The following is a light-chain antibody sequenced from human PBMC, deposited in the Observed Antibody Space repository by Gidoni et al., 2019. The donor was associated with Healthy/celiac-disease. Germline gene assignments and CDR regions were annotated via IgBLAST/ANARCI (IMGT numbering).Light chain of an antibody. V-gene: IGKV1-39*01. Sequence: IHMTQSPSSLSASVGDRVTITCRASQTISSYLNWYQQKPGNAPKLLIYAASSLQSGVPSRFSGSGSGTDFTLTISSLQPEDFATYYCQQSYSTSITFGQGTRLEIK. CDR1: QTISSY. CDR2: AAS. J-gene: IGKJ5*01. CDR3: QQSYSTSIT.